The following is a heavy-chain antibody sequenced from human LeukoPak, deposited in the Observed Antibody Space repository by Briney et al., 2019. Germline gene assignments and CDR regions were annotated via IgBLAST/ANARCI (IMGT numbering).Heavy chain of an antibody. CDR3: ARGYWVVPAALDY. CDR2: IYYSGST. CDR1: GGSISSYY. Sequence: SETLSLTCTVSGGSISSYYWSRIRQPPGKGLEWIGYIYYSGSTNYNPSLKSRVTISVDTSKNQFSLKLSSVTAADTAVYYCARGYWVVPAALDYWGQGTLVTVSS. V-gene: IGHV4-59*12. J-gene: IGHJ4*02. D-gene: IGHD2-2*01.